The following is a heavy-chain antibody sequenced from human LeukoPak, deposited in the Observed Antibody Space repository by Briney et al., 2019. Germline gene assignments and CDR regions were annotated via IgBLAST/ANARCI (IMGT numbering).Heavy chain of an antibody. CDR2: ISWNSGSI. D-gene: IGHD1-20*01. CDR1: GFTFDDHA. V-gene: IGHV3-9*01. Sequence: PGRSLRLSCAASGFTFDDHAMHWVRQAPGKGLEWVSGISWNSGSIGYADSVKGRFTISRDNAKNSLYLQMNSLRAEDTAVYYCARYGINWNYVDYWGQGTLVTVSS. CDR3: ARYGINWNYVDY. J-gene: IGHJ4*02.